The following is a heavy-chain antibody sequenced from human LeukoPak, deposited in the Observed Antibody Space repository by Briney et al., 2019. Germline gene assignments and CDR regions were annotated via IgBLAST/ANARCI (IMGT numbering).Heavy chain of an antibody. CDR3: ARARWGYYDEWFDP. V-gene: IGHV3-21*01. CDR1: GFTFSDYS. D-gene: IGHD3-16*01. J-gene: IGHJ5*02. Sequence: PGGSLRLSCDASGFTFSDYSMDWVRQAPGKGLEWSSTITSSSSHTFYADSVKGRFTISRDNAKNSLYLQMNSLRVEDTAVYYCARARWGYYDEWFDPWGQGTLVTVSS. CDR2: ITSSSSHT.